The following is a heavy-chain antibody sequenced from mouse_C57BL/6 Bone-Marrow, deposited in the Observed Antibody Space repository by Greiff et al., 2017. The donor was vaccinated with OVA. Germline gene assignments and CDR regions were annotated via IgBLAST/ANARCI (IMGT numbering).Heavy chain of an antibody. J-gene: IGHJ2*01. CDR3: ARQGYGHSGFDY. V-gene: IGHV5-12*01. Sequence: EVNLVESGGGLVQPGGSLKLSCAASGFTFSDYYMYWVRQTPEKRLEWVAYISNGGGSTYYPDTVKGRFTISRDDAKNTLYLQMSRLKSEDTAMYYCARQGYGHSGFDYWGQGTTLTVSS. D-gene: IGHD2-10*02. CDR1: GFTFSDYY. CDR2: ISNGGGST.